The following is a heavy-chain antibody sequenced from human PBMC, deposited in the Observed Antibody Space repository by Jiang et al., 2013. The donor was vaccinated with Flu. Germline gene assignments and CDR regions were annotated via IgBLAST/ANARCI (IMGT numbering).Heavy chain of an antibody. J-gene: IGHJ4*02. CDR2: IYHSGST. D-gene: IGHD4-17*01. CDR1: GGSISSGGYS. CDR3: ARGSNVGGDYGPPFDY. Sequence: SGSGLVKPSQTLSLTCAVSGGSISSGGYSWSWIRQPPGKGLEWIGYIYHSGSTYYNPSLKSRVTISVDRSKNQFSLKLSSVTAADTAVYYCARGSNVGGDYGPPFDYWGQGTLVTVSS. V-gene: IGHV4-30-2*01.